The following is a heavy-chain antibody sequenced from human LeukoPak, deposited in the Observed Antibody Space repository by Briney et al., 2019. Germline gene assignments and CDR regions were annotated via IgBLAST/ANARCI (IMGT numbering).Heavy chain of an antibody. CDR3: ARYSGSCYNS. CDR2: ISTNGDGT. CDR1: GFTFSTYA. Sequence: GGSLRLSCAASGFTFSTYAMHWVRQGPGKRLEYVAAISTNGDGTYYANSVRGRFTISRENSKNTLYLQMGSLRAEDMAVYYCARYSGSCYNSWGQGTLVTVSS. D-gene: IGHD2-15*01. J-gene: IGHJ4*02. V-gene: IGHV3-64*01.